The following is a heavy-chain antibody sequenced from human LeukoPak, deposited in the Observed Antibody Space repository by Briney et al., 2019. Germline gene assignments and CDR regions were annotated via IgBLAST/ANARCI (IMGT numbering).Heavy chain of an antibody. V-gene: IGHV3-30-3*01. CDR2: ISYDGSNK. CDR3: AGGFYFDY. D-gene: IGHD3-16*01. CDR1: GFIFSSHH. J-gene: IGHJ4*02. Sequence: GGSLRLSCAASGFIFSSHHMHWVRQAPGKGLEWVAVISYDGSNKYYADSVKGRFTISRDNSKNTLYLQMNSLRAEDTAVYYCAGGFYFDYWGQGTLVTVSS.